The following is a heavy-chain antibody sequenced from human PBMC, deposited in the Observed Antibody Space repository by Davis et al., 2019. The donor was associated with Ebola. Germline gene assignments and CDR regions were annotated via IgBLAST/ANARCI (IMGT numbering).Heavy chain of an antibody. Sequence: PGGSLRLSCAASGFTFSSYEMNWVRQAPGKGLEWVSSISSSSYYIYYADSVKGRFTISRDNAKNSLYLQMNSLRADDTAVYYCARLIGTYPNWFDPWGQGTLVTVSS. CDR1: GFTFSSYE. CDR2: ISSSSYYI. D-gene: IGHD1-1*01. CDR3: ARLIGTYPNWFDP. J-gene: IGHJ5*02. V-gene: IGHV3-21*01.